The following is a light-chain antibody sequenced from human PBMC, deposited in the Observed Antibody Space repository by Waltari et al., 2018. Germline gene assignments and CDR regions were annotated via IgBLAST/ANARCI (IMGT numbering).Light chain of an antibody. CDR2: GAS. Sequence: EIVMTQSPATLSVSLGDRATLSCRASHSITSNLAWYQQKPGQAPRLLVYGASTRATGIPARFSGSGSGTEFTLTISSLQSEDFAVYYCQQYNNWPLYTFGQGTKLEIK. J-gene: IGKJ2*01. CDR1: HSITSN. CDR3: QQYNNWPLYT. V-gene: IGKV3-15*01.